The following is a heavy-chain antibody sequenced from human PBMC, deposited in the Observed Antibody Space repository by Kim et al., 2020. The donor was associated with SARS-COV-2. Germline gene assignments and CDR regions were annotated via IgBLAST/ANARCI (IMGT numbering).Heavy chain of an antibody. Sequence: NPALKSRVTVAVDRSKNQFSLELSCVTAADTAGYYCARGYGSGSPYGMDVWGQGTTVTVSS. D-gene: IGHD3-10*01. V-gene: IGHV4-30-2*01. J-gene: IGHJ6*02. CDR3: ARGYGSGSPYGMDV.